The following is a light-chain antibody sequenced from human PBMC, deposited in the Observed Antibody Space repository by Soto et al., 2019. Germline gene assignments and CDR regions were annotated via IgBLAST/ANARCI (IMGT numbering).Light chain of an antibody. Sequence: EIVLTQSPATLSLSPGERATLSCRASQSVSSYLAWYQQKPGPAPRLLIYDASNRATGIPARFSGSGSGTDFPLTISSLEPEDFAVYYCQQRSNWPPMYTFGQGTKLEIK. CDR2: DAS. CDR1: QSVSSY. CDR3: QQRSNWPPMYT. J-gene: IGKJ2*01. V-gene: IGKV3-11*01.